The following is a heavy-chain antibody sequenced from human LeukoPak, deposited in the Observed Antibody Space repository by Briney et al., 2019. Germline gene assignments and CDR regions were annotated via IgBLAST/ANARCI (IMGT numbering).Heavy chain of an antibody. D-gene: IGHD5-24*01. V-gene: IGHV4-59*01. CDR3: ARGRDGYDPAYDY. J-gene: IGHJ4*02. CDR2: IYYSGST. CDR1: GGSISSYY. Sequence: SETLSLTCTVSGGSISSYYWSWIRQPPGKGLEWIGYIYYSGSTNYNPSLKSRVTTSVDTSKNQFSLKLSSVTAADTAVYYCARGRDGYDPAYDYWGQGTLVTVSS.